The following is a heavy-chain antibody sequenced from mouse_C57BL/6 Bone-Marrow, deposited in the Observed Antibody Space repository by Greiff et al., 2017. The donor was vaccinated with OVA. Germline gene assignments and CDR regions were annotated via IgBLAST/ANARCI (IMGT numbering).Heavy chain of an antibody. J-gene: IGHJ1*03. D-gene: IGHD1-1*01. CDR2: ISSGGSYT. CDR3: ARRGTVVDWYFDV. CDR1: GFTFSSYG. V-gene: IGHV5-6*01. Sequence: VQLKESGGDLVKPGGSLKLSCAASGFTFSSYGMSWVRQTPDKRLEWVATISSGGSYTYYPDSVKGRFTISRDNAKNTLYLQMSSLKSEDTAMYYCARRGTVVDWYFDVWGTGTTVTVSS.